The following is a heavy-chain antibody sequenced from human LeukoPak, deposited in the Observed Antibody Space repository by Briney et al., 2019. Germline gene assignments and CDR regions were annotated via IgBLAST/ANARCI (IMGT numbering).Heavy chain of an antibody. Sequence: GASVKVSCKASGYTFTGYYMHWVRQAPGQGLEWMGWINHNSGGTNYTQKFQGRVTMTRDTSISTAYLDLSDLTSDDTAVYYCTRRLERRGAYFDYWGQGTLVTVSS. CDR3: TRRLERRGAYFDY. V-gene: IGHV1-2*02. CDR2: INHNSGGT. D-gene: IGHD1-1*01. CDR1: GYTFTGYY. J-gene: IGHJ4*02.